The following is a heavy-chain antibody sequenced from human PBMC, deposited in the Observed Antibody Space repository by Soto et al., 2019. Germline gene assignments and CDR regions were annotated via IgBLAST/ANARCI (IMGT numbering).Heavy chain of an antibody. CDR1: GGSISSGNYY. CDR3: ALTGYYDVDY. CDR2: IYYSGST. Sequence: QVQLQESGPGLVKPSQTLSLTCTVSGGSISSGNYYWSWIRQPPGKGLERVGYIYYSGSTSYNPSLKSRVTISVGPSKTQFSMKLSSVTAADTAVYYCALTGYYDVDYWGQGTLVTVSS. V-gene: IGHV4-30-4*01. D-gene: IGHD3-9*01. J-gene: IGHJ4*02.